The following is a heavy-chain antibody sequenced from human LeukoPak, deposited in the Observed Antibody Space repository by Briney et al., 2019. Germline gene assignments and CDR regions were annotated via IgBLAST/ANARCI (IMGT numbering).Heavy chain of an antibody. J-gene: IGHJ6*03. D-gene: IGHD5-12*01. CDR1: GGTFSSYA. CDR3: ARARLNIVATMKGYYYYYMDV. V-gene: IGHV1-69*06. CDR2: IIPIFGTA. Sequence: ASVKVSCKASGGTFSSYAISWVRQAPGQGLEWMGGIIPIFGTANYAQKFQGRVTITADKSTSTAYMELSSLRSEDTAVYYCARARLNIVATMKGYYYYYMDVWGKGTTVTVSS.